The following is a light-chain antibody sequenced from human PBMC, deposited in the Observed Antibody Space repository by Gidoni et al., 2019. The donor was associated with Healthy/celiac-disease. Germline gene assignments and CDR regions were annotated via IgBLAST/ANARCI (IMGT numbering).Light chain of an antibody. CDR1: QSVSSSN. Sequence: IVLTQSPGTLSLSPGERATLSCRASQSVSSSNLARYQQKPGQTPRPLIYGASSRAPGIPDWFSGSGSGTDFTRTISRLEPEEFAVYYCQQYGSSPPWTFGQGTKVEIK. CDR3: QQYGSSPPWT. J-gene: IGKJ1*01. V-gene: IGKV3-20*01. CDR2: GAS.